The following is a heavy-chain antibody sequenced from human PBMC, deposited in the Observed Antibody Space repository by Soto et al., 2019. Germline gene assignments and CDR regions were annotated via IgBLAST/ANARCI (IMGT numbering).Heavy chain of an antibody. CDR1: GGTFSSYA. J-gene: IGHJ2*01. V-gene: IGHV1-69*12. CDR2: IIPIFGTA. CDR3: ARAWGDYCDLQGWYFDL. D-gene: IGHD4-17*01. Sequence: QVQLVQSGAEVKKPGSSVKVSCKASGGTFSSYAISWVRQAPGQGLEWMGGIIPIFGTANYAQKLQGRVTITADESTSTAYMELSSLRSEDTAVYYCARAWGDYCDLQGWYFDLWGRGTLVTVSS.